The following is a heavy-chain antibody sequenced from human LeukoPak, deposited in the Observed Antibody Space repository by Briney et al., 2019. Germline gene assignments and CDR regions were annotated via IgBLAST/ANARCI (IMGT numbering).Heavy chain of an antibody. CDR1: GFPFGDYY. D-gene: IGHD2-2*01. J-gene: IGHJ6*02. V-gene: IGHV3-11*01. Sequence: GGSLRLSCVASGFPFGDYYMSWIRQAPGEGLDWVAYISGSGSDIYYADSVKGRFTISRDNAKNSLHLQMNSLRAEDTAVYYCARGFDCSSTSCSCMDVWGQGTTVTVSS. CDR3: ARGFDCSSTSCSCMDV. CDR2: ISGSGSDI.